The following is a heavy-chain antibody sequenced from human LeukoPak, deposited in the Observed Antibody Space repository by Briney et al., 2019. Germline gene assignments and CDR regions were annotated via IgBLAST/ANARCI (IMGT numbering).Heavy chain of an antibody. J-gene: IGHJ3*02. CDR3: ARETVEMATISRNDAFDI. CDR2: IYYSGST. D-gene: IGHD5-24*01. Sequence: TSETLSLTCTVSGGSISSYYWSWIRQPPGKGLEWIGYIYYSGSTNYNPSLKSRVTISVDTSKNQFSLKLSSVTAADTAVYYCARETVEMATISRNDAFDIWGQGTMVTVSS. V-gene: IGHV4-59*01. CDR1: GGSISSYY.